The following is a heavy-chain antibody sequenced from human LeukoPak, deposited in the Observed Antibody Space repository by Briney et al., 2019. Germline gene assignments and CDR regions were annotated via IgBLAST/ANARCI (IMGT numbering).Heavy chain of an antibody. CDR2: ISSSSSYI. D-gene: IGHD6-6*01. CDR3: ARALYSSSAFDY. V-gene: IGHV3-21*01. J-gene: IGHJ4*02. Sequence: GGSLRLSCAASGFTFSSYSMNWVRQAPGKGLEWVSSISSSSSYIYYADSVKGGFTISRDNAKNSLYLQMNSLRAEDTAVYYCARALYSSSAFDYWGQGTLVTVSS. CDR1: GFTFSSYS.